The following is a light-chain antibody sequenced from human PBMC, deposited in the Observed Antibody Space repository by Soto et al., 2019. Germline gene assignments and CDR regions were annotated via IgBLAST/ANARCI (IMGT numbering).Light chain of an antibody. V-gene: IGKV3-15*01. CDR3: QQYNNWPPLT. Sequence: EIVMTQSPATLSVSPGERATLSCRASQSLTSNLAWYQLKPGQAPRLLIYGASTRAAGIPARFSGSGSGTEFTLTISSLQSEDFAVYYCQQYNNWPPLTFGQGTRLDIK. CDR1: QSLTSN. J-gene: IGKJ5*01. CDR2: GAS.